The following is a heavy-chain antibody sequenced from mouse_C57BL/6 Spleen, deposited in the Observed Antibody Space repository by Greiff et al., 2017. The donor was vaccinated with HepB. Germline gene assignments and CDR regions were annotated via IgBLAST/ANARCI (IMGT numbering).Heavy chain of an antibody. Sequence: VQLQQSGAELVRPGASVKLSCTASGFNIKDYYMHWVKQRPEQGLEWIGRIDPEDGDTEYAPKFQGKATMTADTSSNTAYLQLSSLTSEDTAVYYCTAETAQATAWFAYWGQGTLVTVSA. J-gene: IGHJ3*01. CDR2: IDPEDGDT. D-gene: IGHD3-2*02. CDR1: GFNIKDYY. CDR3: TAETAQATAWFAY. V-gene: IGHV14-1*01.